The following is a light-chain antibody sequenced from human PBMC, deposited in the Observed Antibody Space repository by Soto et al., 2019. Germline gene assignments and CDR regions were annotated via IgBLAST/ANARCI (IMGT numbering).Light chain of an antibody. J-gene: IGKJ1*01. Sequence: EIVLTQFPGTLSLSPGARAPLSCRASQSVSSYLAWYQQKPGQAPRLLIYGASSRATGIPDRFSGSGSGTDFTLTISRLEPEDFAVYYCQQYGSSGTFGQGTKVDIK. V-gene: IGKV3-20*01. CDR1: QSVSSY. CDR2: GAS. CDR3: QQYGSSGT.